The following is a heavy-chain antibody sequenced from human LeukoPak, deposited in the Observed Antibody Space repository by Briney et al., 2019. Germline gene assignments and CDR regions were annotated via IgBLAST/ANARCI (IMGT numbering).Heavy chain of an antibody. CDR1: GFTFSNYG. CDR3: AKPSGEYFDY. Sequence: GGSLRLSCAVSGFTFSNYGMPWVRQAPGKGLEWVALTSYDGSTKYYADSVKGRFIISKDNSRNTLYLQMNSLKVEDTAMYYCAKPSGEYFDYWGQGTLVTVSS. V-gene: IGHV3-30*18. J-gene: IGHJ4*02. CDR2: TSYDGSTK.